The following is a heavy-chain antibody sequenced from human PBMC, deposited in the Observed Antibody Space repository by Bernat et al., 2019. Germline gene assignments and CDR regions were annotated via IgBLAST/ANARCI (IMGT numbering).Heavy chain of an antibody. V-gene: IGHV3-74*01. J-gene: IGHJ4*02. CDR2: ISSDGSST. CDR1: GFTFSNYW. CDR3: ARGGTNYGDYFRY. Sequence: EVQLVESGGGLVQPGGSLRLSCAVSGFTFSNYWMHWVRQAPGKGLVWVSRISSDGSSTSYADSVKGRFTISRDNAKNTLYLQMNSLRAEDTAVYYCARGGTNYGDYFRYWGQGTLVTVSS. D-gene: IGHD4-17*01.